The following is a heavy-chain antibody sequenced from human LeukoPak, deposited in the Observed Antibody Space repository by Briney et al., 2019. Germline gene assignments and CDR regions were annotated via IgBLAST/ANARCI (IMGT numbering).Heavy chain of an antibody. CDR2: ISYDGSNK. CDR1: GFTFSSYA. CDR3: ARGGGGYDCYFDY. D-gene: IGHD5-12*01. J-gene: IGHJ4*02. Sequence: GRSLRLSCAASGFTFSSYAMHWVRQAPGKGLEWVAVISYDGSNKYYADSVKGRFTISRDNSKNTLYLQMNSLRAEDTAVCYCARGGGGYDCYFDYWGQETLVTVSS. V-gene: IGHV3-30*04.